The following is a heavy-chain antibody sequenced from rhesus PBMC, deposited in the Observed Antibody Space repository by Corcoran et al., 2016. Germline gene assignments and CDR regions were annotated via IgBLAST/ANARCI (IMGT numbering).Heavy chain of an antibody. CDR3: ARLRYSNYTSYFDY. D-gene: IGHD4-23*01. CDR2: IRSGGRT. V-gene: IGHV4-160*01. CDR1: GGSFSSNY. Sequence: QVQLQQWGAGLVKPSETLSRTCAVYGGSFSSNYWSWVRQPPGKGLDWIGRIRSGGRTNSNPSLKSRVTISIDTSKNQFSLKLSFVTAADTAVYYCARLRYSNYTSYFDYWGQGVLVTVSS. J-gene: IGHJ4*01.